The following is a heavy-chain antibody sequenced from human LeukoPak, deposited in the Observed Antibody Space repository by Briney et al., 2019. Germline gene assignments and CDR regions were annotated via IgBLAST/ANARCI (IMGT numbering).Heavy chain of an antibody. CDR3: ARDSYDILTGCFDY. D-gene: IGHD3-9*01. Sequence: PGGSLRLSCAASGFTFSTQKMNWVRQGPGKGLEWIAYIGSSNGDIKYADSVKGRFTISRDNAENSLYLQMNSLRAEDTAVYYCARDSYDILTGCFDYWGQGILVTVSS. CDR2: IGSSNGDI. V-gene: IGHV3-48*01. J-gene: IGHJ4*02. CDR1: GFTFSTQK.